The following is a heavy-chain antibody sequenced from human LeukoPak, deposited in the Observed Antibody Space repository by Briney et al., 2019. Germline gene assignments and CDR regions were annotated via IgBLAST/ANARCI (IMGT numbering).Heavy chain of an antibody. CDR1: GFTFSSYA. CDR2: ISSNGGST. Sequence: GGSLRFSCSASGFTFSSYAMHWVRQAPGKGLEYVSAISSNGGSTYYADSVKGRFTISRDNSKNTLYLQMSSLRAEDAAVYYCVKDLLGSGSYYDYWGQGTLVTVSS. D-gene: IGHD3-10*01. J-gene: IGHJ4*02. V-gene: IGHV3-64D*06. CDR3: VKDLLGSGSYYDY.